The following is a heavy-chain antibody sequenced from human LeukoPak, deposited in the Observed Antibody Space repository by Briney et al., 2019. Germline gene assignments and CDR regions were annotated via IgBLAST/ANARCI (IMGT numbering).Heavy chain of an antibody. J-gene: IGHJ3*02. Sequence: GGSLRLSCAASGFTFSSYEMNWVRQAPGQGLEWVSYISNSGRTIYYADSVKGRFTISRDNAKNSLYLQMNSLRAEDTAVYYCARLYSSSSGKAFDMWGKGTVVSVSS. CDR3: ARLYSSSSGKAFDM. CDR2: ISNSGRTI. D-gene: IGHD6-6*01. V-gene: IGHV3-48*03. CDR1: GFTFSSYE.